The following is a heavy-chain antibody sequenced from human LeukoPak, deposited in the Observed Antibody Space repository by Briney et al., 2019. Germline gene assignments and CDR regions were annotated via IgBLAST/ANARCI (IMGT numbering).Heavy chain of an antibody. CDR2: ISSSSSYI. V-gene: IGHV3-21*01. Sequence: SGGSLRLSCAASGFSFRDYTMNWVRQAPGKGLEWVASISSSSSYIYFANSVRGRFSISRDNAKNSLYLQMNSLRAEDTAVYYCARGRRPDAFDSWGQGTRVTVSS. J-gene: IGHJ3*02. CDR1: GFSFRDYT. CDR3: ARGRRPDAFDS.